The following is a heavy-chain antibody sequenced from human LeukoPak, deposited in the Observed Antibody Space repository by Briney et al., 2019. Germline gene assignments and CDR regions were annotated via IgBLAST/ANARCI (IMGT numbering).Heavy chain of an antibody. CDR3: ARAVAVAGTGDGAFDI. CDR2: INHSGST. D-gene: IGHD6-19*01. Sequence: PSETLSLTCAVYGGSFSGYYWSWIRQPPGKGLEWIGEINHSGSTNYNPSLKSRVTISVDTSKNQFSLKLSSVTAADTAVYYCARAVAVAGTGDGAFDIWGQGTMVTVSS. J-gene: IGHJ3*02. V-gene: IGHV4-34*01. CDR1: GGSFSGYY.